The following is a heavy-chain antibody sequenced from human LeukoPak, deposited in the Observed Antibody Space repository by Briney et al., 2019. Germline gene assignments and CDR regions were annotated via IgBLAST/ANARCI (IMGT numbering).Heavy chain of an antibody. CDR1: GFSFSNYG. D-gene: IGHD5-12*01. V-gene: IGHV3-33*06. J-gene: IGHJ4*02. CDR2: ISYDGKNI. CDR3: AKTYSRESGYDFFFHY. Sequence: GGSLRLSCAASGFSFSNYGFHWVRQAPGKGLDWVSAISYDGKNIHYADSVKGRFTISRDNSRNTVYLQMNSLRVEDTAVYYCAKTYSRESGYDFFFHYWGQGTRVTVSS.